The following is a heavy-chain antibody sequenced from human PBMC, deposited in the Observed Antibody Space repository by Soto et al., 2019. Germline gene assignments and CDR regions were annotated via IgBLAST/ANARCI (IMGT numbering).Heavy chain of an antibody. Sequence: ASVKVSCKASGGTFSSFTINWVRQAPGQGLEWMGRIIPTFNIPTYAQNFQGRVTITADKSTSTAYLELNSLTSEDTAVYYCARGTRSYSNHYFDYWGQGTLVTVSS. CDR1: GGTFSSFT. J-gene: IGHJ4*02. D-gene: IGHD4-4*01. V-gene: IGHV1-69*02. CDR3: ARGTRSYSNHYFDY. CDR2: IIPTFNIP.